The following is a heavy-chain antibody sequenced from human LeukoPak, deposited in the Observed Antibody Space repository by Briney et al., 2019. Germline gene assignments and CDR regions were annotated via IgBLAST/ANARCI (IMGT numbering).Heavy chain of an antibody. CDR2: ISSGSTYI. Sequence: PGGSLRLSCVASGFTFSSYGMSSVRQAPGKGREWVSSISSGSTYIYYADSMKVRFTISRDNAKNSLYLQMNSLRAEDTAVYYCARGMDFDYWGQGTLVTVSS. CDR3: ARGMDFDY. J-gene: IGHJ4*02. D-gene: IGHD5-24*01. CDR1: GFTFSSYG. V-gene: IGHV3-21*01.